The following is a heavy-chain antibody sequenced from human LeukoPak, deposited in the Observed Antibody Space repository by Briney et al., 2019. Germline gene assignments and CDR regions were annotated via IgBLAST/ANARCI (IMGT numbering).Heavy chain of an antibody. D-gene: IGHD2-2*02. CDR2: FSHSGST. Sequence: PSETLSLTCTVSGGSINSGGYYWTWIRQPPGEGLEWIAYFSHSGSTFYNPSLKSRVTISLDTSKNQFSLNLRSVTAADTVVYYCAGQNIPTPHDYWGQGTQVTVSS. CDR3: AGQNIPTPHDY. J-gene: IGHJ4*02. CDR1: GGSINSGGYY. V-gene: IGHV4-30-2*01.